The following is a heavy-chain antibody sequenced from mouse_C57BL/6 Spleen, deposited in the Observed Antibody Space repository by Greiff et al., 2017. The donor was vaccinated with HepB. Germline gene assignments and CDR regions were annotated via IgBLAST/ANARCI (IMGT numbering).Heavy chain of an antibody. Sequence: EVQLVESGGGLVQPGGSMKLSCVASGFTFSNYWMNWVRQSPEKGLEWVAQIRLKSDNYATHYAESVKGRFTISRDDSKSSVYLQMNNLRAEDTGIYYCTGYGSSKGYWGQGTTLTVSS. J-gene: IGHJ2*01. CDR2: IRLKSDNYAT. CDR3: TGYGSSKGY. V-gene: IGHV6-3*01. CDR1: GFTFSNYW. D-gene: IGHD1-1*01.